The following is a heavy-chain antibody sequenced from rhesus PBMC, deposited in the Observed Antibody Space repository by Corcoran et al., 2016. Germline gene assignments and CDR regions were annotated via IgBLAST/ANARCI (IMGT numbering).Heavy chain of an antibody. V-gene: IGHV4-106*01. D-gene: IGHD4-23*01. Sequence: QVQLQESGPGLVKPSETLSLTCTVSGGSISDSYYWSWIRQPPGKGLEWRGRIYGRGGSTNYNPYLKKRVNITRDKSKNQFSQKLSSVTAADTAVYYCAREYSNYVAVHYGLDSWGQGVIVTVSS. CDR1: GGSISDSYY. CDR2: IYGRGGST. CDR3: AREYSNYVAVHYGLDS. J-gene: IGHJ6*01.